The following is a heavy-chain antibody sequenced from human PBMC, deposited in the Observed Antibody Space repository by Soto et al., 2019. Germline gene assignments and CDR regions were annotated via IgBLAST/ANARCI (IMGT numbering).Heavy chain of an antibody. D-gene: IGHD3-22*01. CDR3: ARDKTSGGGIVVFYGMDV. CDR1: GFTFSSYA. V-gene: IGHV3-30-3*01. CDR2: ISYDGSNK. J-gene: IGHJ6*02. Sequence: PGGSLRLSCAASGFTFSSYAMHWVRQAPGKGLEWVAVISYDGSNKYYADSVKGRFTISRDNSKNTLYLQMNSLRAEDAAVYYCARDKTSGGGIVVFYGMDVWGQGTTVTVSS.